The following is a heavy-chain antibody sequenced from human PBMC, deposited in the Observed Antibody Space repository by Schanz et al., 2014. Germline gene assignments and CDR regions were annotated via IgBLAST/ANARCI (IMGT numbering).Heavy chain of an antibody. J-gene: IGHJ4*02. CDR3: ARDRGYCSGGSCLTFDY. V-gene: IGHV3-30-3*01. Sequence: QVQLLQFGGGVVQPGRSLRLSCAASGFTFSSYAMHWVRQAPGKGLEWVAVISYDGSNKYYADSVKGRFTISRDNSKNTLYLQMNTLRAEDTAVYYCARDRGYCSGGSCLTFDYWGQGTLVNVSS. D-gene: IGHD2-15*01. CDR2: ISYDGSNK. CDR1: GFTFSSYA.